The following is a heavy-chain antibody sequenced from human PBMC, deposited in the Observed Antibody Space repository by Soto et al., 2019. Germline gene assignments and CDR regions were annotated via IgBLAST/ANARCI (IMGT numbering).Heavy chain of an antibody. CDR1: GGSVSSSSYY. CDR3: GRLEGLATISYYFDY. D-gene: IGHD3-9*01. J-gene: IGHJ4*02. V-gene: IGHV4-39*01. Sequence: QLQLQESGPGLVKPSETLSLICTVSGGSVSSSSYYWGWVRQPPGKGLEWIGSVYYSGSTYYNPSLESRVTISVDKSKNQFSLKLMSLSAADTAVYYCGRLEGLATISYYFDYWGQGALVTVSS. CDR2: VYYSGST.